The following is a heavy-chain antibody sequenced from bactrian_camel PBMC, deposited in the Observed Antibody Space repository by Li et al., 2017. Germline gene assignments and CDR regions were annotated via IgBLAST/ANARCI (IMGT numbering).Heavy chain of an antibody. Sequence: VQLVESGGGSVQAGGSLRLSCAASGYTGSTYCMGWFRQAPGQKREEVASIDDDGTTSYADSVKGRFTISKDNAKKTVYLQMDSLKPEDTATYYCAAKHSGTSASCAALATAAQAPSSAYWGQGTQVTVS. CDR1: GYTGSTYC. D-gene: IGHD2*01. CDR2: IDDDGTT. V-gene: IGHV3S53*01. J-gene: IGHJ4*01. CDR3: AAKHSGTSASCAALATAAQAPSSAY.